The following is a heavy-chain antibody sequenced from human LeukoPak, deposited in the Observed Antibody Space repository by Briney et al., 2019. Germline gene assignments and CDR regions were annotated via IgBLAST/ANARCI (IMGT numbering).Heavy chain of an antibody. Sequence: GGSLRLSCAAPGFTFSSYGMSWVRRAPGKGLEWVSGISGSGGNTYYADSVKGRFTISRDNSQNTLYLQMNTLGAEDTAVYYCAKALSGYHFDYWGQGTLVTVSA. D-gene: IGHD5-12*01. CDR3: AKALSGYHFDY. V-gene: IGHV3-23*01. J-gene: IGHJ4*02. CDR1: GFTFSSYG. CDR2: ISGSGGNT.